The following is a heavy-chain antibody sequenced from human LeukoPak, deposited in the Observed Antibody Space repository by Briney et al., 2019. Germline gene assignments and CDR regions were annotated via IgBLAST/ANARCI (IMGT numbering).Heavy chain of an antibody. D-gene: IGHD3-9*01. V-gene: IGHV1-18*01. Sequence: ASVKVSCKASGYTFTSHGISWVRQAPGQGLEWMGWISTYNGNTNYAQKLQGRVSMTTDTSTSTAYMDLRSLRSDDTAVYYCARDLFDYHHGGDYWGQGTLVTVSS. CDR2: ISTYNGNT. CDR3: ARDLFDYHHGGDY. CDR1: GYTFTSHG. J-gene: IGHJ4*02.